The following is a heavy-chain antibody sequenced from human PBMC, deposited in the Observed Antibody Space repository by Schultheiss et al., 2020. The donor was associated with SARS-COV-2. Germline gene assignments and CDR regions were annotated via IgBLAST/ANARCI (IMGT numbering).Heavy chain of an antibody. CDR1: GYSISSGYY. V-gene: IGHV4-38-2*01. CDR3: ARVRDYYDSSGYPFDY. Sequence: SQTLSLTCAVSGYSISSGYYWGWIRQPPGKGLEWIGSIYHSGSTYYNPSLKSRVTISVDTSKNQFSLKLSSVTAADTAVYYCARVRDYYDSSGYPFDYWGQGTLVTVSS. J-gene: IGHJ4*02. CDR2: IYHSGST. D-gene: IGHD3-22*01.